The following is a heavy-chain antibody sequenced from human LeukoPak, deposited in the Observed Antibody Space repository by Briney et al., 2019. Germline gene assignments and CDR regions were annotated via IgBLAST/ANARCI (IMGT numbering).Heavy chain of an antibody. D-gene: IGHD1-14*01. J-gene: IGHJ4*02. V-gene: IGHV3-23*01. CDR3: AKGPHIRTMWLFDS. CDR2: ITGSGTET. CDR1: GLTFSSYA. Sequence: GSPRVSCAVSGLTFSSYAMSWVRQAPGKGLEWVSSITGSGTETNSAEAVKGGFTISRDNSKNTLYLQMNTLRAEDTAVYYCAKGPHIRTMWLFDSWGQGSLVTVSS.